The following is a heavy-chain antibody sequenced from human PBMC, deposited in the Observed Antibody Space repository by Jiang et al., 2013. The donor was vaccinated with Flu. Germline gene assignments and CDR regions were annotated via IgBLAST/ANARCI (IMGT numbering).Heavy chain of an antibody. CDR3: ARGTYSSSSLIDY. J-gene: IGHJ4*02. CDR2: INPSGGST. D-gene: IGHD6-6*01. Sequence: GQGLEWMGIINPSGGSTSYAQKFQGRVTMTRDTSTSTVYMELSSLRSEDTAVYYCARGTYSSSSLIDYWGQGTLVTVSS. V-gene: IGHV1-46*01.